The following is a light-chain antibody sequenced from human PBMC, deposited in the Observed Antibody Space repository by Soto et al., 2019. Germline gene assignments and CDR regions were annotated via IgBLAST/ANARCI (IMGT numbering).Light chain of an antibody. Sequence: QSALTQPASVSGSLGQSITISCTGAASDIGYYNFVSWYQQHPATAPKLIIYDVSHRPSGISFRFSGPKSGNTASLTISGLRAEDEAAYYCASYTGTDTPWVFGGGTKLTVL. V-gene: IGLV2-14*03. CDR3: ASYTGTDTPWV. CDR1: ASDIGYYNF. CDR2: DVS. J-gene: IGLJ3*02.